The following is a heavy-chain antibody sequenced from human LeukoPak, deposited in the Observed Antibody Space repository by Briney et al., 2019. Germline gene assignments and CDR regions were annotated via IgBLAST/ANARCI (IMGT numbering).Heavy chain of an antibody. D-gene: IGHD3-10*01. Sequence: ASVKVSCKVSGYTLTELSMHWVRQAPGKGLEWVGGFDPEDGETIYAQKFQGRVTMTEDTSTDTAYMELSSLRSEDTAVYYCATDATMVRGVPYGMDVWGQGTTVTVSS. CDR3: ATDATMVRGVPYGMDV. CDR2: FDPEDGET. V-gene: IGHV1-24*01. J-gene: IGHJ6*02. CDR1: GYTLTELS.